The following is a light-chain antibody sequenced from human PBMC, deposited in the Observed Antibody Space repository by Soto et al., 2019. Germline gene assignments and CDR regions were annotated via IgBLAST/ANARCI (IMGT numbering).Light chain of an antibody. CDR3: QQSYSTPYT. Sequence: DIQMTQSPSSLSASVGDRVTITCRASQSISSYLNWYQQKPGKAPKLLIYAASSLQSGVPSRFSGGGSGTDFTLTISSLQPEDFATYYCQQSYSTPYTFGQGTKV. CDR2: AAS. J-gene: IGKJ2*01. V-gene: IGKV1-39*01. CDR1: QSISSY.